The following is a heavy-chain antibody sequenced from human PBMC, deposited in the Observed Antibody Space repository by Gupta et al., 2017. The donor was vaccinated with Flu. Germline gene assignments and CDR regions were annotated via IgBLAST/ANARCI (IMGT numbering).Heavy chain of an antibody. J-gene: IGHJ4*02. Sequence: INWGRQATGQGLEWMGWMNPNSGNTGYAQKFQGRVTMTRNTSISTAYMELSSLRSEDTAVYYCARDYGDYSYWGQGTLVTVSS. V-gene: IGHV1-8*01. CDR3: ARDYGDYSY. D-gene: IGHD4-17*01. CDR2: MNPNSGNT.